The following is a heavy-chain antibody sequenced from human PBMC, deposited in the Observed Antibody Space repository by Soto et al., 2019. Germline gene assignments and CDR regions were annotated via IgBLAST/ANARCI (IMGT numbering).Heavy chain of an antibody. J-gene: IGHJ6*02. CDR3: ARRTAAATGYYYYGKDV. V-gene: IGHV5-51*01. Sequence: PGESLKISCKGSGYSFTSYWIGWVRQMPGKGLEWMGIIYPGDSDTRYSPSFQGQVTISADKSISTAYLQWSSLKASDTAMYYCARRTAAATGYYYYGKDVWGQGTTVTVSS. D-gene: IGHD6-13*01. CDR2: IYPGDSDT. CDR1: GYSFTSYW.